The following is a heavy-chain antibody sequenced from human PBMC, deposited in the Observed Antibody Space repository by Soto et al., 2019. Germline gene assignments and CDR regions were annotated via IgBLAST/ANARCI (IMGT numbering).Heavy chain of an antibody. CDR2: IWYDGSNK. V-gene: IGHV3-30*19. D-gene: IGHD6-19*01. CDR3: ARAGRYQTLIAVQESGAFDI. Sequence: QVQLVESGGGVVQPGRSLRLSCAASGFTFSSYGMHWVRQAPGKGLEWVAVIWYDGSNKYYADSVKGRFTISRDNSKNTLYLQMNSLRAEDTAVYYCARAGRYQTLIAVQESGAFDIWGQGTMVTVSS. CDR1: GFTFSSYG. J-gene: IGHJ3*02.